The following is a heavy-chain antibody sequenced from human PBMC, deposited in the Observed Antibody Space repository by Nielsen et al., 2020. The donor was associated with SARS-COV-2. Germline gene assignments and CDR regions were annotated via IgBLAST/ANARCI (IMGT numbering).Heavy chain of an antibody. J-gene: IGHJ4*02. CDR1: GFTFSDYY. Sequence: GSLRLSCAASGFTFSDYYMSWIRQPPGKGLEWIGYIYYSGSTNYNPSLKSRVTISVDTSKNQFSLKLSSVTAADTAVYYCASVVGATYSFDYWGQGTLVTVSS. CDR2: IYYSGST. CDR3: ASVVGATYSFDY. D-gene: IGHD1-26*01. V-gene: IGHV4-59*01.